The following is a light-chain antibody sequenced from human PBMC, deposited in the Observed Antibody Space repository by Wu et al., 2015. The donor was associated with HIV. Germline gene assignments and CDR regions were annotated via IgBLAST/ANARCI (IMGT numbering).Light chain of an antibody. J-gene: IGKJ5*01. V-gene: IGKV3D-11*03. CDR2: DAS. CDR1: QGVGTN. Sequence: ENALTQSPATLSLSPGERATLSCRASQGVGTNFAWYQEKRGQAPRLLIYDASKRATGIPDRFSGSGSGTDFTLTISRLEPEDSAVYFCQQYVSSPTFGQGTRLEIK. CDR3: QQYVSSPT.